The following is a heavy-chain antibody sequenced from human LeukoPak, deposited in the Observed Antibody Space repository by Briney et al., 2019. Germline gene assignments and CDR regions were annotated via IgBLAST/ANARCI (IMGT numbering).Heavy chain of an antibody. CDR1: GDSISSSSHY. D-gene: IGHD3-10*01. V-gene: IGHV4-39*01. CDR2: IYYSGST. CDR3: ARHRGYYGSGSKLDC. J-gene: IGHJ4*02. Sequence: SETLSLTCTVSGDSISSSSHYWGWIRQPPGKGTEWIGSIYYSGSTYYNPSLKSRVTISVDTSKNQFSLKLSSVTAADTAVYFCARHRGYYGSGSKLDCWGRGTLVTVSS.